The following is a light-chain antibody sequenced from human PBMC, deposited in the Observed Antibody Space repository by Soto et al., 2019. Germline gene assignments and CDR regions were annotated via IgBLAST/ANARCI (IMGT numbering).Light chain of an antibody. CDR1: QSVNNNY. J-gene: IGKJ1*01. CDR2: GAY. CDR3: QQYGRT. V-gene: IGKV3-20*01. Sequence: EIVLTQSPGTLSLSPGERATLSCRASQSVNNNYLAWYQQKPGQAPRLLIHGAYTRATGIPDRFSGSGSGTDFTLTISRLEPEDFAVYYCQQYGRTFGQGTKVETK.